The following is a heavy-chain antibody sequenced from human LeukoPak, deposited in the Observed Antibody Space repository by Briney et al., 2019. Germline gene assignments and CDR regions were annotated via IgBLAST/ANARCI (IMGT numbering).Heavy chain of an antibody. J-gene: IGHJ4*02. CDR2: INHSGST. Sequence: WETLSLTCAVSGYSISSGYHWGWIRQSPGKGLEWIGSINHSGSTYYNPSLKGRVTISLDTSKNQFSLKLSSVTAADTAVYYCARDPGGSSGWYFDYWGQGTLVTVSS. CDR1: GYSISSGYH. D-gene: IGHD6-19*01. CDR3: ARDPGGSSGWYFDY. V-gene: IGHV4-38-2*02.